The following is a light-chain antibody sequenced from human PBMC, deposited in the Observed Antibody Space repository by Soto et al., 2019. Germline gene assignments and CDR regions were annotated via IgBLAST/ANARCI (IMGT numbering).Light chain of an antibody. Sequence: QSALTQPASVSGSPGQSITISCTGPSSDVGGYNYVSWYQQHPGKAPKLMIYEVSNRPSGVSNRFSGSKSGNTASLTISGLQAEDEADYYCSSYTSSSTIWVFGGGTQLTVL. CDR2: EVS. CDR1: SSDVGGYNY. CDR3: SSYTSSSTIWV. V-gene: IGLV2-14*01. J-gene: IGLJ3*02.